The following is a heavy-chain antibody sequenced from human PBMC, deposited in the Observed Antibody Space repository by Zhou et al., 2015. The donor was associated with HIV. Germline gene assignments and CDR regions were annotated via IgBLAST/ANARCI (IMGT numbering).Heavy chain of an antibody. D-gene: IGHD7-27*01. CDR2: IIPIFGTA. V-gene: IGHV1-69*01. CDR3: ARGLLRTGDLFYAFDI. J-gene: IGHJ3*02. CDR1: GGTFSSYA. Sequence: QVQLVQSGAEVKKPGSSVKVSCKASGGTFSSYAISWVRQAPGQGLEWMGGIIPIFGTANYAQKFQGRVTITADESTSTAYMELSSLRSEDTAVYYCARGLLRTGDLFYAFDIWGQGTMVTVSS.